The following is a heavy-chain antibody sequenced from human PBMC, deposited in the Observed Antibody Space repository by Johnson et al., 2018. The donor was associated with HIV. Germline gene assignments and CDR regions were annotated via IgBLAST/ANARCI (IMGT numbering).Heavy chain of an antibody. J-gene: IGHJ3*02. D-gene: IGHD2-2*01. CDR1: GFTVSSNY. CDR2: IYSGGRT. CDR3: ARVDCSSTSCYHFDI. V-gene: IGHV3-66*01. Sequence: VQLVESGGGLVQPGGSLRLSCAASGFTVSSNYMSWVRQAPGKGLEWVAVIYSGGRTSYADSVKGRCTISSDNSKNTLYLQMNSLRAEDTAVYYCARVDCSSTSCYHFDIGGQGTMVTVSS.